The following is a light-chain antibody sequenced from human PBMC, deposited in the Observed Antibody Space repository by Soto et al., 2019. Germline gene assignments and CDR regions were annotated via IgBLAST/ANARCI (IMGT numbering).Light chain of an antibody. CDR3: WSYAGRNTYV. J-gene: IGLJ1*01. CDR1: TSNVGGYNY. V-gene: IGLV2-8*01. Sequence: QSVLTQPPSASGSPGQSGSISCTGTTSNVGGYNYVSWYQQHPGKAPKLIIYEVDKRPSGVPERFSASKTGSTASLTVSGLQADDEAEYYCWSYAGRNTYVFGTGTKVTVL. CDR2: EVD.